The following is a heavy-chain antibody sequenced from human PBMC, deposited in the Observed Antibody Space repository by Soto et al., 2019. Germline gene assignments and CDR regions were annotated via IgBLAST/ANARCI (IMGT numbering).Heavy chain of an antibody. J-gene: IGHJ4*02. CDR1: GGSINSGGYY. Sequence: QVQLQESGTGLVKPSQTLSLICSVSGGSINSGGYYWNCIRQHPGKGLEWIGYIFYSGSTYYNPFLRSSVSISADTSENQFSLNLSSATAADTAVYFIAREYRQSGYSSSWVFDYWGQGTLVNVSS. CDR3: AREYRQSGYSSSWVFDY. V-gene: IGHV4-31*03. CDR2: IFYSGST. D-gene: IGHD6-13*01.